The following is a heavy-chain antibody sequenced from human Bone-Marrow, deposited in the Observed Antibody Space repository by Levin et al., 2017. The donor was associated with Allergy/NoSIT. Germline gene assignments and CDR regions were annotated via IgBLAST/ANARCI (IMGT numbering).Heavy chain of an antibody. CDR1: GLSFSEYY. D-gene: IGHD2/OR15-2a*01. V-gene: IGHV3-11*01. Sequence: GGSLRLSCAVSGLSFSEYYMTWIRQAPGKGLEWVSYISSGGATTSYADSVKGRFTVSMDIAKNSVYLQMNNLRAEDTAVYYCASPPPISKYSTSWDGDYWGQGTLVTVSS. CDR3: ASPPPISKYSTSWDGDY. CDR2: ISSGGATT. J-gene: IGHJ4*02.